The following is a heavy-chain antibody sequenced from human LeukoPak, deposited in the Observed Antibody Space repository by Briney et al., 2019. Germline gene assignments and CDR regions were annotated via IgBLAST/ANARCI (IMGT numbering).Heavy chain of an antibody. Sequence: SETLSLTCNVSGGSISYYYWHWIRQPPGQGLEWLGNVYNSGTTKYNHSLKSRVSISKATYKNKFCLMLHSVTAADTAVYYCARIGTGDWCFDLWGRGALVTVSS. CDR2: VYNSGTT. V-gene: IGHV4-59*01. CDR3: ARIGTGDWCFDL. CDR1: GGSISYYY. J-gene: IGHJ2*01. D-gene: IGHD1-1*01.